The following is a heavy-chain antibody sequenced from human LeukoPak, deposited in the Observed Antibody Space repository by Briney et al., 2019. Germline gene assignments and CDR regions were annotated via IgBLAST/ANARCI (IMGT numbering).Heavy chain of an antibody. J-gene: IGHJ3*02. CDR1: GGSISSYY. V-gene: IGHV4-59*08. Sequence: SETLSLTCTVSGGSISSYYWSWIRQPPGKGLEWIGYIYYSGSTNYNPSLKSRVTISVDTSKNQFSLKLSSVTAADTAVYYCARIPTYSSSWWYDAFDIWGQGTMVTVSS. D-gene: IGHD6-13*01. CDR2: IYYSGST. CDR3: ARIPTYSSSWWYDAFDI.